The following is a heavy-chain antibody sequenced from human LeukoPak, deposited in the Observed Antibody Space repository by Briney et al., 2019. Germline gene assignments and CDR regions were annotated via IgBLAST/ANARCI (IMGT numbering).Heavy chain of an antibody. CDR1: GFTFDDYA. D-gene: IGHD3-10*02. Sequence: GGSLRLACAASGFTFDDYAMKWVRHVPGKGLEWVSIINWTDNNTDYADSVKGRFTISRDNAKNSLYLQMNSLRAEDTAVYYCAELGITMIGGVWGKGTTVTISS. CDR3: AELGITMIGGV. V-gene: IGHV3-20*04. J-gene: IGHJ6*04. CDR2: INWTDNNT.